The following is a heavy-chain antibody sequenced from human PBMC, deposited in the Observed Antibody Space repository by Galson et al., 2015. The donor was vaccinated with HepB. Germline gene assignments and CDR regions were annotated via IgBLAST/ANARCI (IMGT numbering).Heavy chain of an antibody. Sequence: ISSSSYYWGWIRQPPVGGLGWIGSIYYGGSSVYNPSLRFRVTISVATSKNQLSLKLSSVTAADTAVYYCARRIAVAGDPFDYWGQGTLVTVSS. CDR3: ARRIAVAGDPFDY. D-gene: IGHD6-19*01. J-gene: IGHJ4*02. CDR2: IYYGGSS. V-gene: IGHV4-39*01. CDR1: ISSSSYY.